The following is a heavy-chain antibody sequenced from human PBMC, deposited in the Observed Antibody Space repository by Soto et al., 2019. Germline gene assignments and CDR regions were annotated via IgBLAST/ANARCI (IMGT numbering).Heavy chain of an antibody. V-gene: IGHV3-64*01. CDR1: GYTFSTYA. D-gene: IGHD5-12*01. CDR2: INSNGGST. Sequence: EVQLVESGGGLVQPGGSLRLSCGASGYTFSTYAMHWVRQAPGKGLEYVSVINSNGGSTFYANSVKGRFTISRDNSKNTLYLQMGSLRVEDTGVYYCARAPGYSGYDALDYWGQGTLVTVSS. J-gene: IGHJ4*02. CDR3: ARAPGYSGYDALDY.